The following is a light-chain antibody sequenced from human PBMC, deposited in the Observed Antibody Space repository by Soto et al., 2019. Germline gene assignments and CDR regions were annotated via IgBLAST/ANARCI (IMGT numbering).Light chain of an antibody. CDR2: GAS. V-gene: IGKV1-9*01. CDR3: QQFNAYPLT. Sequence: DIQLTQSPSFLSASVGDRVTISCRASQGISDYLAWYQQKPGKAPKLLIYGASTLQSGAPSRFSGSASGTEFTLTISSLQPEDFATYFYQQFNAYPLTFGGGTKLEIK. CDR1: QGISDY. J-gene: IGKJ4*01.